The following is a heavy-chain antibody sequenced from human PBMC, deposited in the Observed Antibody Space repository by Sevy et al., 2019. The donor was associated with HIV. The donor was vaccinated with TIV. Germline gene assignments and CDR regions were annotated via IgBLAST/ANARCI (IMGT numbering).Heavy chain of an antibody. V-gene: IGHV3-21*01. CDR2: ISSSSNDI. D-gene: IGHD2-15*01. Sequence: GGSLRLSCAASGFIFSNYNMHWVRQAPGKGLEWVSFISSSSNDIYYADSVKGRFTISRDNAKNSLYLQMNSLRAEDTAVYYCGGKMDLLVPDYWGQGTLVTVSS. CDR3: GGKMDLLVPDY. J-gene: IGHJ4*02. CDR1: GFIFSNYN.